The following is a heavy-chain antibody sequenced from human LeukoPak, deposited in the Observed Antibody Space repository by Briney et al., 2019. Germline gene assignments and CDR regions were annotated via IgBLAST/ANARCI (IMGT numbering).Heavy chain of an antibody. CDR2: IGGSGGST. V-gene: IGHV3-23*01. Sequence: GGSLILSCAASGFTFSSHAMNWVRQAPGEGLEWVSVIGGSGGSTYYADSVKGRFTISRDNSKNTLYLQMNSLRAEDTAVYYCERELPGYGAFDYWGQGTLVTVSS. D-gene: IGHD2-15*01. CDR1: GFTFSSHA. J-gene: IGHJ4*02. CDR3: ERELPGYGAFDY.